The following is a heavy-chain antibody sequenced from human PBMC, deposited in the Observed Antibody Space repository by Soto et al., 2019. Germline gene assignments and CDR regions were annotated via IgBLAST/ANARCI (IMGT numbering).Heavy chain of an antibody. CDR3: VLLCVSLSDPYGIDG. J-gene: IGHJ4*03. D-gene: IGHD3-16*01. Sequence: SMPMSLTCRVSGYSVSSSDYYWAGIRQPPGKGLEWIGSMFYSGLTYYNPSLKSRVTLSVDTSKNQFSVRLNSVTAADTAVYYCVLLCVSLSDPYGIDGWGQGAMVTVSS. V-gene: IGHV4-39*01. CDR2: MFYSGLT. CDR1: GYSVSSSDYY.